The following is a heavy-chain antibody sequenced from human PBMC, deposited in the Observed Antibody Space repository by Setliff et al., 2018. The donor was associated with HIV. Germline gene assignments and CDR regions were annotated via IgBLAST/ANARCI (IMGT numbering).Heavy chain of an antibody. Sequence: GGSLRLSCAASGFTFSDYYMSWIRQAPGKGLEWVSYISSSGSTIYYADSVKGRFTISRDNAKNSLYLQMNSPRAEDTAVYYCARVEGYYYDSSGYPHFDYWGQGTLVTVSS. CDR3: ARVEGYYYDSSGYPHFDY. D-gene: IGHD3-22*01. CDR1: GFTFSDYY. J-gene: IGHJ4*02. CDR2: ISSSGSTI. V-gene: IGHV3-11*04.